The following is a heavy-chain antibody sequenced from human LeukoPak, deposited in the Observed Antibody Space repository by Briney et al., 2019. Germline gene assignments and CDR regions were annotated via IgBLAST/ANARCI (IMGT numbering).Heavy chain of an antibody. D-gene: IGHD1-20*01. Sequence: QPGGSLRLSCAASGFTFSNYMMHWVRQAPGKGLVWVSRIKGDGITITYADSVKGRFTISRDNAKNTLYLQMNSLRAEDTAVYYCLRDLNWSLDQWGQGTLVTVSS. V-gene: IGHV3-74*01. CDR2: IKGDGITI. J-gene: IGHJ4*02. CDR3: LRDLNWSLDQ. CDR1: GFTFSNYM.